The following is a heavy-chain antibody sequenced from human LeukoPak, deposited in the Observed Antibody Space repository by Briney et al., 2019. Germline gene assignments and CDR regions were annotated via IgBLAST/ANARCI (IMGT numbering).Heavy chain of an antibody. CDR1: GFTFSSYS. CDR2: ISSSSSYI. CDR3: ARENSGYYPRVDY. Sequence: PGGSLRLSCAASGFTFSSYSMNWVRQAPGKGLEWVSSISSSSSYIYYADSVKGRFTISRDNAKNSLYLQMNSLRAEDTAVYYCARENSGYYPRVDYWGQGTLVTVSS. V-gene: IGHV3-21*01. D-gene: IGHD3-22*01. J-gene: IGHJ4*02.